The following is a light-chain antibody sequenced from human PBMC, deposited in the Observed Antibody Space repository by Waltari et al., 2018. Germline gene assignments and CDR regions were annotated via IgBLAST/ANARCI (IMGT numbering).Light chain of an antibody. V-gene: IGKV1-27*01. CDR2: AAS. Sequence: DIQLIQSPSSLSASVGDRVTISCRASQGIGNFLAWYQQKPGKVPKFLIYAASTLQSGVPSRFSGSGSGTDVTLTISSLQPEDYATYYCQQSFSTRALTFGGGTKVEIK. CDR3: QQSFSTRALT. J-gene: IGKJ4*01. CDR1: QGIGNF.